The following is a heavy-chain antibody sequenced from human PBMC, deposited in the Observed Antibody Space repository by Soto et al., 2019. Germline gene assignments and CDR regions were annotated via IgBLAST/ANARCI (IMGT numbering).Heavy chain of an antibody. CDR1: GGSFSGYY. V-gene: IGHV4-34*01. D-gene: IGHD3-3*01. Sequence: LSLTCAVYGGSFSGYYWSWIRQPPGKGLEWIGEINHSGSTNYNPSLKSRVTISVDTSKNQFSLKLSSVTAADTAVYYCARISHPFTYYDFLSGPGWFDPWGQGTLVTVSS. CDR3: ARISHPFTYYDFLSGPGWFDP. CDR2: INHSGST. J-gene: IGHJ5*02.